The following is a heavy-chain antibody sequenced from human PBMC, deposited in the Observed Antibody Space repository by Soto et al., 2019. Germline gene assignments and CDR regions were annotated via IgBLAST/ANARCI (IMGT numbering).Heavy chain of an antibody. CDR3: ASGASRWYPYFFDS. CDR1: EGTFNSYA. V-gene: IGHV1-69*01. D-gene: IGHD6-13*01. CDR2: IIPYYNTL. J-gene: IGHJ4*02. Sequence: QAQEVQSGAEVRKPGSSVKLSCKASEGTFNSYAIAWVRQAPGQGLEWMGGIIPYYNTLNYAQKFQDRVTITADDSTNTVYMELSSLRSDDTAVYFCASGASRWYPYFFDSSAQGTLVTVSS.